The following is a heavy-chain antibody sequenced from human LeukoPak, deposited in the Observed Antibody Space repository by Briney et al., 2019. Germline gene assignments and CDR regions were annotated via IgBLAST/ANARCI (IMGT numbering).Heavy chain of an antibody. CDR1: GFTVSSNY. CDR2: IYSGGTX. V-gene: IGHV3-53*01. Sequence: GGSLRLSCAASGFTVSSNYMSWVRQAPGKGXXWVSVIYSGGTXXXAXXXXGXFTISRDNSKNALYLQMNSLRAEDTAVYYCARNTYASGLFDYWGQGTLVTVSS. J-gene: IGHJ4*02. D-gene: IGHD2-2*01. CDR3: ARNTYASGLFDY.